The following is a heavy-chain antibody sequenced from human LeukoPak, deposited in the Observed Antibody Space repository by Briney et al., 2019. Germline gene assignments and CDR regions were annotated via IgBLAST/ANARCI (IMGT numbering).Heavy chain of an antibody. Sequence: GRSLRLXXAASGFTFXXXXXXXVRQAPGXXXXXXXXXXXXXXXXYYADSVKGRFTISXDNSKNTLYLQMNSLXAXXXAVYYCAXGPIDIVATMMDGSGDDAFDIWGQGTMVTVSS. D-gene: IGHD5-12*01. J-gene: IGHJ3*02. CDR2: XXXXXXXX. CDR1: GFTFXXXX. V-gene: IGHV3-30*18. CDR3: AXGPIDIVATMMDGSGDDAFDI.